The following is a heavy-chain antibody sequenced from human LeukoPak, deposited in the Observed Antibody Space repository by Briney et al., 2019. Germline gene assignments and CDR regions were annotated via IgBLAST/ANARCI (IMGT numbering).Heavy chain of an antibody. CDR2: IWYDGSNK. V-gene: IGHV3-33*06. D-gene: IGHD3-16*01. CDR1: GFTSSSYG. CDR3: AKEITLDAFDI. Sequence: PGGSLRLSCAASGFTSSSYGMHWVRQAPGKGLEWVAVIWYDGSNKYYADSVKGRFTISRDNSKNTLYLQMNSLRAEDTAVYYCAKEITLDAFDIWGQGTMVTVSS. J-gene: IGHJ3*02.